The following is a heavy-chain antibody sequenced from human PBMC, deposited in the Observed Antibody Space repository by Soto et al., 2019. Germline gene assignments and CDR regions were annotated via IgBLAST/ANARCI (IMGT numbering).Heavy chain of an antibody. Sequence: EVQLVESGGGLVQPGGSLRLSCAASWFTVSGNYMSWVRQAPGKGLEWVSILYSGGNTYYADSVRGRFTISRHNSENTLYLQMISLRPDDTAVYYCTRAAWGLWFGYMDVWGKGTTVTVSS. J-gene: IGHJ6*03. CDR3: TRAAWGLWFGYMDV. CDR2: LYSGGNT. D-gene: IGHD3-10*01. V-gene: IGHV3-53*04. CDR1: WFTVSGNY.